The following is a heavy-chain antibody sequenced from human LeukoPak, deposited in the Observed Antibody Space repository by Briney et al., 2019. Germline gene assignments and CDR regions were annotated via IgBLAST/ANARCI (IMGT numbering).Heavy chain of an antibody. CDR2: INSDGSDT. V-gene: IGHV3-74*01. CDR3: ASCVAVPGLPDY. CDR1: GFTFSRYN. D-gene: IGHD6-19*01. Sequence: PGGSLRLSCSASGFTFSRYNMHWVRQAPGKGLVWVPRINSDGSDTSYADSVQGRFTISRDNAKNTLYLQMNSLRAEDTAVYYCASCVAVPGLPDYWGQGTLVTVSS. J-gene: IGHJ4*02.